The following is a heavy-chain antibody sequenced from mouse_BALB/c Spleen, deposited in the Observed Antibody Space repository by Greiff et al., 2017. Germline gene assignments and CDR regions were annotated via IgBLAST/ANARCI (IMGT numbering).Heavy chain of an antibody. CDR3: ARSPGCDEFDY. J-gene: IGHJ3*01. CDR1: GFTFSSYA. V-gene: IGHV5-6-5*01. D-gene: IGHD2-2*01. CDR2: ISSGGST. Sequence: EVMLVESGGGLVKPGGSLKLSCAASGFTFSSYAMSWVRQTPEKGLEWVASISSGGSTYYPDIVKGRFTISRDNAKNILYLQMSSLRSEDTAMYYCARSPGCDEFDYWGQGTLVTVSA.